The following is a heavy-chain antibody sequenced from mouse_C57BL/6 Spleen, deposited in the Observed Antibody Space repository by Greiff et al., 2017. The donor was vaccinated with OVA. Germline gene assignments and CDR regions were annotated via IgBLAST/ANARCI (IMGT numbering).Heavy chain of an antibody. V-gene: IGHV1-72*01. CDR3: ARSRGLLLYYFDY. J-gene: IGHJ2*01. CDR2: IDPNSGGN. CDR1: GYTFTSYW. Sequence: VQLQQPGAELVKPGASVKLSCKASGYTFTSYWMHWVKQRPGRGLEWIGRIDPNSGGNKYNEKFKSKATLTVDKPSSTAYMQLSSLTSEDSAVYYCARSRGLLLYYFDYWGQGTTLTVSS. D-gene: IGHD2-10*01.